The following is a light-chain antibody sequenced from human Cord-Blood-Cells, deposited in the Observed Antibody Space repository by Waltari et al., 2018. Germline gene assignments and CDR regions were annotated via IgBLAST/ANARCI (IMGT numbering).Light chain of an antibody. Sequence: QSALTQPASVSASPGQSITISCTGTRSDVGRYNLVPWYQQHPGKAPKLMIYEGSKRPSGVSNRFSGSKSGNTASLTISGLQAEDEADYYCCSYAGSSTWVFGGGTKLTVL. J-gene: IGLJ3*02. CDR2: EGS. CDR3: CSYAGSSTWV. V-gene: IGLV2-23*01. CDR1: RSDVGRYNL.